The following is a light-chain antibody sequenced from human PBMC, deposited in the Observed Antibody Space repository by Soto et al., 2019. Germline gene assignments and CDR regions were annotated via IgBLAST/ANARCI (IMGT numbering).Light chain of an antibody. J-gene: IGKJ4*01. CDR3: QLYDTSPPLT. V-gene: IGKV3-20*01. CDR1: QSVRSNY. CDR2: GAS. Sequence: EIVLTQSPGTLSLSPGDRATLSCRASQSVRSNYLAWYQQTPGQAPRLLLYGASSRASGIPDRFSGSGSGTDLTLTISRLEPEEGAVYYCQLYDTSPPLTVGGGTKVESK.